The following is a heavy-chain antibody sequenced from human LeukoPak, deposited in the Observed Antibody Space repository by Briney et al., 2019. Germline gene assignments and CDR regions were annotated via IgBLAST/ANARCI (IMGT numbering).Heavy chain of an antibody. J-gene: IGHJ4*02. D-gene: IGHD2-8*02. CDR3: ARQGAGGSDY. Sequence: SETLSLTCTVSGGSISSRGYYWAWMRQPPGKGLEWIGSISHSGSTYYNPSLKSRVNIAADTSKNQFSLRLNSVTAADTAVHCCARQGAGGSDYWGQGTLVTVSS. V-gene: IGHV4-39*01. CDR1: GGSISSRGYY. CDR2: ISHSGST.